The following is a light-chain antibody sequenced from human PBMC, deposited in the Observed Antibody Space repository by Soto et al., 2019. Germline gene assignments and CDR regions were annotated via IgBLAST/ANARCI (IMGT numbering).Light chain of an antibody. CDR3: QQFNSYPLT. CDR1: QGISSA. Sequence: AIQLTQSPSSLSASVGDRVTITCRASQGISSALAWYQQKPGKPPKLLIYDASSLESGVPSRFGGSGSGTHFTLTISSLQPGDFATYYCQQFNSYPLTFGGGTKVEIK. J-gene: IGKJ4*01. V-gene: IGKV1-13*02. CDR2: DAS.